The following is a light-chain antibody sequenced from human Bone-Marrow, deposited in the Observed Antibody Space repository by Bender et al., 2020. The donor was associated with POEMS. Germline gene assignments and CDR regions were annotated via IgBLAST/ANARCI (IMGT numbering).Light chain of an antibody. V-gene: IGLV2-8*01. CDR1: RSDIGAYNY. CDR3: VAWDASLNGWV. CDR2: EVT. J-gene: IGLJ3*02. Sequence: QSALTQPPSASGSLGQSVTISCTGTRSDIGAYNYVSWFQQLPGKAPKPLIYEVTFRPSGISNRFSGSKSGSTATLTVSGLQSDDEAIYFCVAWDASLNGWVFGGGTKLTVL.